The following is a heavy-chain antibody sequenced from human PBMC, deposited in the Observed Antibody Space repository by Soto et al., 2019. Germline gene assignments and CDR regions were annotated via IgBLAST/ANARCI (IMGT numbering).Heavy chain of an antibody. V-gene: IGHV3-30*18. J-gene: IGHJ6*02. CDR1: GFTFSSYG. Sequence: QVQLVESGGGVVQPGRSLRLSCAASGFTFSSYGMHWVRQAPGKGLEWVAVISYDGSNKYYADSVKGRFTISRDNSKNTLYLQMNSLRAEDTAVYYCAKDLAAAAGGTLDVWGQGTTVTVS. CDR2: ISYDGSNK. D-gene: IGHD6-13*01. CDR3: AKDLAAAAGGTLDV.